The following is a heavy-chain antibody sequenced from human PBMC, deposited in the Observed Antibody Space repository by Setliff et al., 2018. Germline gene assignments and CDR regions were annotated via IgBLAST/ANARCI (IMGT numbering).Heavy chain of an antibody. J-gene: IGHJ4*02. CDR1: GASISSDY. D-gene: IGHD6-13*01. CDR2: LFYSGST. Sequence: PSETLSLTCTVSGASISSDYWNWIRQPPGKGLEWLGYLFYSGSTNYNPSLKSRMTISLDMSKNQFSLTLRSVTAADTAMYYCARGINSVSWTPKYWGRGTLVTVSS. CDR3: ARGINSVSWTPKY. V-gene: IGHV4-59*08.